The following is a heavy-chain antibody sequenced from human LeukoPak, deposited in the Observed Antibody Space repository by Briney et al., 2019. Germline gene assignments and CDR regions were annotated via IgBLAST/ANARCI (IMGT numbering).Heavy chain of an antibody. Sequence: PSETLSLTCAAYGGSFSGYYWSWIRQPPGKGLEWIGEINHSGSTNYNPSLKSRVTISVDTSKNQFSLKLSSVTAADTAVYYCARIVYRTTVDYWGQGTLVTVSS. CDR1: GGSFSGYY. CDR2: INHSGST. CDR3: ARIVYRTTVDY. D-gene: IGHD4-17*01. J-gene: IGHJ4*02. V-gene: IGHV4-34*01.